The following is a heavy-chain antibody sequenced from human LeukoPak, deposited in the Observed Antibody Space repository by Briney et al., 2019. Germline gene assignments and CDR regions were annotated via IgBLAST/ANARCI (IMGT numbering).Heavy chain of an antibody. V-gene: IGHV3-23*01. CDR2: ICDNI. J-gene: IGHJ6*02. CDR3: TKDSQGFYGGFWYETYGMDV. Sequence: PGGSLRLSCVASGFSFDNFAMTWVRQAPGKGLEWVSTICDNIHYADSVRGRFTISRDNSRKTVFLQMNSLTPEDAATYYCTKDSQGFYGGFWYETYGMDVWGQGTTVTVSS. CDR1: GFSFDNFA. D-gene: IGHD6-13*01.